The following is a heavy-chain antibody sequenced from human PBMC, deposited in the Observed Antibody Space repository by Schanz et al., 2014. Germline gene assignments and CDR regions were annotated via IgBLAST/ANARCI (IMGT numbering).Heavy chain of an antibody. D-gene: IGHD3-9*01. Sequence: VQLVESGGGLVQPGGSLRLSCAASGFIFSNSWMSWVRQAPGKGLEWVSHISGSSIHKNYADSVKGRFTISRDNAKNSLFLQMNSLSAEDTAVYYCAKHVRSLTGNDYWGQGTLVTVSS. CDR1: GFIFSNSW. V-gene: IGHV3-11*05. CDR2: ISGSSIHK. CDR3: AKHVRSLTGNDY. J-gene: IGHJ4*02.